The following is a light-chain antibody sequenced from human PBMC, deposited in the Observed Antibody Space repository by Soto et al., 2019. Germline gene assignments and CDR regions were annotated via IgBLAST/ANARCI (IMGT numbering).Light chain of an antibody. V-gene: IGLV1-40*01. CDR3: QSYDNSLSAWV. CDR1: SSNIGAGYD. J-gene: IGLJ3*02. Sequence: QAVVTQPPSVSGAPGQRVTISCTGSSSNIGAGYDVHWYHQLPGTAPKLLIYGNSNRPSGVPDRFSGSKSGTSASLAITGLQAEDEADYYCQSYDNSLSAWVFGGGTKVTVL. CDR2: GNS.